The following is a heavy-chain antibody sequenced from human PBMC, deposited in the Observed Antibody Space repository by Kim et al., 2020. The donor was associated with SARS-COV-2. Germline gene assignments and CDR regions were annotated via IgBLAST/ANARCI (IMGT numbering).Heavy chain of an antibody. D-gene: IGHD5-12*01. V-gene: IGHV3-23*01. CDR3: AKDHDSGIVATIDNWFDP. Sequence: GTGRFTISRDNSMNTLYLQMNSLRADDTAVYYCAKDHDSGIVATIDNWFDPWGQGTLVTVSS. J-gene: IGHJ5*02.